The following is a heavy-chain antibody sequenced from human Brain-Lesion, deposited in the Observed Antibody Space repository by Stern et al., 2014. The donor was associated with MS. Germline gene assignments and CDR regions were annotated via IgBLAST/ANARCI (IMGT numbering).Heavy chain of an antibody. CDR2: IYYSGHT. V-gene: IGHV4-39*01. J-gene: IGHJ5*02. CDR1: GGSVSSTSYA. CDR3: AGEEDIRYCSGGSCTGNWFDP. Sequence: VQLVESGPGLVKPSETLSLTCTVAGGSVSSTSYAWAWIRQPPGEGLVWIGTIYYSGHTYSSPSLKSRLNLFLDTSKNPLSPPVRSGTAADTAVYYCAGEEDIRYCSGGSCTGNWFDPWGQGTLVTVSS. D-gene: IGHD2-15*01.